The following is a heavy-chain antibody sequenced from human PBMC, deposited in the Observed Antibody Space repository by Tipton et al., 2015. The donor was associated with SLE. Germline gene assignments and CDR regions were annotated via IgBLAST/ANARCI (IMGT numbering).Heavy chain of an antibody. CDR2: IYYLWIT. V-gene: IGHV4-59*01. Sequence: TLSLTCTVSGVSINDYYWSWIRQAPGKGLEWIGYIYYLWITNYNPSLKSRLTISLDTSKNQISLRLSSVTAADTAVYYCAGEWGRDAFDVWGQGTMVTVSS. CDR3: AGEWGRDAFDV. J-gene: IGHJ3*01. D-gene: IGHD3-16*01. CDR1: GVSINDYY.